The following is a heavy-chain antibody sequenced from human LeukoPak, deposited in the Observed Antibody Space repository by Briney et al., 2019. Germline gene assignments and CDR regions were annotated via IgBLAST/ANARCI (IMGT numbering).Heavy chain of an antibody. CDR2: MKEDGSEI. V-gene: IGHV3-7*01. Sequence: GGSLRLSCAASGFSFSTYRMSWVRQAPGKGLEWVADMKEDGSEIYYVDSVKGRFTISRDNAKNSVSLQMNSLRAEDTAVYYCARERATYYYDSSGSEPPGWFDPWGQGTLVTVSS. CDR1: GFSFSTYR. CDR3: ARERATYYYDSSGSEPPGWFDP. D-gene: IGHD3-22*01. J-gene: IGHJ5*02.